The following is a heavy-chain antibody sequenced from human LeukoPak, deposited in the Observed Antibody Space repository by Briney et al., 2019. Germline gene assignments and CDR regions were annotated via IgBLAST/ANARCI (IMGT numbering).Heavy chain of an antibody. D-gene: IGHD3-10*01. CDR1: GGTFSSYA. CDR3: ARSKVRAGGRFDY. J-gene: IGHJ4*02. Sequence: SVKVSCKASGGTFSSYAISWVRQAPGQGLEWMGGIIPIFGTANYAQKFQGRVTITTDESTSTAYVELSSRRSEDTAVYYCARSKVRAGGRFDYWGQGTLVTVSS. V-gene: IGHV1-69*05. CDR2: IIPIFGTA.